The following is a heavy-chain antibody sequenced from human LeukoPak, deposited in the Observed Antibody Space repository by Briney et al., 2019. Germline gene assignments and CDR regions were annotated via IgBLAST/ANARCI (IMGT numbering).Heavy chain of an antibody. D-gene: IGHD5-18*01. Sequence: ASVKVSCKPSRYTFTGYYMHWVRQAPGQGLEWMGRINPNSGGTNYAQKFQGRVTMTRDTSISTAYMELSRLRSDDTAVYYCASSGYSYGYYFDYWGQGTLVTVA. CDR3: ASSGYSYGYYFDY. CDR2: INPNSGGT. V-gene: IGHV1-2*06. J-gene: IGHJ4*02. CDR1: RYTFTGYY.